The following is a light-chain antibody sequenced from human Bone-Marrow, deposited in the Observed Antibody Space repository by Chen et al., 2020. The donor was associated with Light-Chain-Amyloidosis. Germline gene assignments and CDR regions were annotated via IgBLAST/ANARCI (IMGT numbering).Light chain of an antibody. CDR1: QTISSNY. CDR3: QQYGTSPLT. Sequence: EIVLTQSPGTLSLSPGEGANLSCRASQTISSNYLTWYQQKFGQAPRLLIYGSSSRATGNPDRFTGSGSGTDFTLTLNRLEPEDFAMYYCQQYGTSPLTFGGGTKVEIK. V-gene: IGKV3-20*01. J-gene: IGKJ4*01. CDR2: GSS.